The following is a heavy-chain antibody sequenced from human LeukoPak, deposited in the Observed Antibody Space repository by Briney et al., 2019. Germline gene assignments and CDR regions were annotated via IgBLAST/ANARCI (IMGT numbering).Heavy chain of an antibody. D-gene: IGHD2-15*01. J-gene: IGHJ2*01. Sequence: GGSLRLSCAASGFTFSSYGMHWVRQAPGKGLEWVAVISYDGSNKYYADSVKGRFTISRDNSKNTLYLQMNSLRAEDTAVYYCAKDLQYCSGGSCYSDLNWYFDLWGRGTLVTVSS. CDR1: GFTFSSYG. CDR3: AKDLQYCSGGSCYSDLNWYFDL. V-gene: IGHV3-30*18. CDR2: ISYDGSNK.